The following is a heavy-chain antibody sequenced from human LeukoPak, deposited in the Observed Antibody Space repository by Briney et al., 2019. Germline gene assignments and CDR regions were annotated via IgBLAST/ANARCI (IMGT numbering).Heavy chain of an antibody. CDR3: ASYERYSDAFDI. CDR1: GGSISSYY. CDR2: IYYSGST. D-gene: IGHD3-9*01. Sequence: PSETLSLTCTVSGGSISSYYWSWIRQPPGKGLEWIGYIYYSGSTNYNPSLKSRVTISVDTSKNQFSLKLSSVTAADTAVYYCASYERYSDAFDIWGQGTMVTVSS. J-gene: IGHJ3*02. V-gene: IGHV4-59*08.